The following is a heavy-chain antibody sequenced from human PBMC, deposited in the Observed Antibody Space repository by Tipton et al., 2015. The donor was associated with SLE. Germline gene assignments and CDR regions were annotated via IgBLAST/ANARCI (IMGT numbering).Heavy chain of an antibody. CDR3: ARGDYGSGSYYNARRRGPFDY. J-gene: IGHJ4*02. Sequence: TLSLTCTVSGGSISSYYWSWIRQPPGKGLEWIGEINHSGSTNYNPSLKSRVTISVDTSKNQFSLKLSSVTAADTAVYYCARGDYGSGSYYNARRRGPFDYWGQGTLVTVSS. CDR2: INHSGST. CDR1: GGSISSYY. D-gene: IGHD3-10*01. V-gene: IGHV4-34*01.